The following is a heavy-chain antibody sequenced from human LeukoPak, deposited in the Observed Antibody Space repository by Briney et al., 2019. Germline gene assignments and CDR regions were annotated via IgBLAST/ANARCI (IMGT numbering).Heavy chain of an antibody. J-gene: IGHJ4*02. V-gene: IGHV3-23*01. CDR1: GFTFSSYA. CDR3: TRGSSPYDY. Sequence: PGGPLRLSCAASGFTFSSYAMSWVRQAPGKGLEWVSAISGSGGSTYYADSVKGRFTISRDNSKNTLYLQMNSLRAEDTAVYYCTRGSSPYDYWGQGTLVTVSS. D-gene: IGHD1-26*01. CDR2: ISGSGGST.